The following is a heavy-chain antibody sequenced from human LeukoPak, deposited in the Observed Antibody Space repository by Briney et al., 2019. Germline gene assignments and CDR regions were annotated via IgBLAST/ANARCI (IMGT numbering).Heavy chain of an antibody. J-gene: IGHJ6*03. V-gene: IGHV3-48*03. Sequence: GGSLRLSCAASGFTFSSYEMNWVRQAPGKGLEWVSYISSSGSTIYYADSVKGRSTISRDNAKNSLYLQMNSLRPEDTAVYYCAKEGYYYLDVWGKGTTVTISS. CDR2: ISSSGSTI. CDR3: AKEGYYYLDV. CDR1: GFTFSSYE.